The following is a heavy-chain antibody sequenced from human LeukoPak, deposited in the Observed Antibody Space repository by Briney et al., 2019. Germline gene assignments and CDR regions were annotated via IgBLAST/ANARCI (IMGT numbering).Heavy chain of an antibody. Sequence: ASVKVSCKASGYTFTSYDINWVRQATGQGLEWMGWMNPNSGNTGYAQKFQGRVTMTRNTSISTAYMELSSLRSEDTAVYYCARGGLTIVATGVGYYFDYWGQGTLVTVSS. D-gene: IGHD5-12*01. J-gene: IGHJ4*02. CDR3: ARGGLTIVATGVGYYFDY. V-gene: IGHV1-8*01. CDR2: MNPNSGNT. CDR1: GYTFTSYD.